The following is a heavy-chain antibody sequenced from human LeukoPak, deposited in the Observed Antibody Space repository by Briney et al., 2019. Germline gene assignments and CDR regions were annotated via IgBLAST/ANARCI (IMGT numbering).Heavy chain of an antibody. CDR1: GGTFSSYA. D-gene: IGHD2-2*01. Sequence: SVKVSCKASGGTFSSYAISWVRQAPGQGLEWMGGIIPIFGTANYAQKFQGRVTMTRDMSTSTVYMELSSLRSEDTAVYYCARGSTKYWYFDLWGRGTLVTVSS. CDR3: ARGSTKYWYFDL. CDR2: IIPIFGTA. J-gene: IGHJ2*01. V-gene: IGHV1-69*05.